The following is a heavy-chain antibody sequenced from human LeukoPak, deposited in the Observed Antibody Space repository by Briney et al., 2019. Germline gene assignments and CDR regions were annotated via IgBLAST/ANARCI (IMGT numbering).Heavy chain of an antibody. J-gene: IGHJ6*02. CDR3: ARGSQIYYYYGMDV. D-gene: IGHD6-13*01. CDR1: GGSISSHY. V-gene: IGHV4-4*07. Sequence: PSETLSLTCTVSGGSISSHYWSWIRQPAGKGLEWIGRIYTSGSTNYNPSLKSRVTMSVDTSKNQFSLKLSSVTATDTAVYYCARGSQIYYYYGMDVWGQGTTVTVSS. CDR2: IYTSGST.